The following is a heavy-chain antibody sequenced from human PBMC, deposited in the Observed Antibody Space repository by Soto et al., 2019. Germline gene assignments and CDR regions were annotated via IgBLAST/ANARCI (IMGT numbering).Heavy chain of an antibody. Sequence: EVQLLQSGGGLVQPGGSLRLSCAASGFTFTSYSMTWVRQTPGKGLEWVAAVNPGGYSTYYADSVKGRFTISRDNSNKTLYLKMNSLRAEDTAVYYCAKDLRAGSGYDFDYRDQGTLVTSSS. CDR3: AKDLRAGSGYDFDY. CDR1: GFTFTSYS. D-gene: IGHD5-12*01. V-gene: IGHV3-23*01. J-gene: IGHJ4*01. CDR2: VNPGGYST.